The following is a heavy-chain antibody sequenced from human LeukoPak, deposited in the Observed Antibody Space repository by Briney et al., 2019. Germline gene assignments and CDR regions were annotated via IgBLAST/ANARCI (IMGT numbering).Heavy chain of an antibody. V-gene: IGHV4-39*01. CDR2: IYYSGST. D-gene: IGHD6-13*01. J-gene: IGHJ6*03. CDR3: ARAQGSSWYSPFGYYYYYYMDV. Sequence: PSETLSLTCTVSGGSLSSSSYYWGWLRQPPGRGLEWLGSIYYSGSTYYNPSHKSRVTISVNTSKNQFSLKLSSVTAADTAVYYCARAQGSSWYSPFGYYYYYYMDVWGKGTTVTISS. CDR1: GGSLSSSSYY.